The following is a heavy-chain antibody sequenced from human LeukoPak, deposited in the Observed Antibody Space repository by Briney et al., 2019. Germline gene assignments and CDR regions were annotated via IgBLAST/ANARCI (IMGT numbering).Heavy chain of an antibody. CDR2: IVPVIGVA. Sequence: SVKVSCKAPGDTLITHYISWVRQAPGQGLEWVGGIVPVIGVATYAQSLQGRVIITADRSTNPAYMELTSLTFEDSAVYFCARHSSRGHYYDFDFWGQGSLVTVSS. J-gene: IGHJ4*02. CDR1: GDTLITHY. D-gene: IGHD3-22*01. CDR3: ARHSSRGHYYDFDF. V-gene: IGHV1-69*10.